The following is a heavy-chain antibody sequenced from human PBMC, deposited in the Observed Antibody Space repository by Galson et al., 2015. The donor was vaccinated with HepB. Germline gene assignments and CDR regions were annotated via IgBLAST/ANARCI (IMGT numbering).Heavy chain of an antibody. D-gene: IGHD3-16*01. Sequence: SLRLSCAATGFTFSSYWMHWVRQAPGKGLVWVSRLNTDGSSTNYADSVKGRFTISRDNAKNTLYLQMNSLRAEDTAVYYCARRVGRYAGDSFDIWGQGTMVTVSS. V-gene: IGHV3-74*01. CDR1: GFTFSSYW. J-gene: IGHJ3*02. CDR2: LNTDGSST. CDR3: ARRVGRYAGDSFDI.